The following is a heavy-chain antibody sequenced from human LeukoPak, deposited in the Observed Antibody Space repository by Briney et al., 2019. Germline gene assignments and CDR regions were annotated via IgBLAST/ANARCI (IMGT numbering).Heavy chain of an antibody. CDR1: GGSISSGSYY. Sequence: PSETLSLTCTVSGGSISSGSYYWSWIRQPAGKGLEWIGRIYTSGSTNYNPSLKSRVTISVDTSKNQFSLKLSSVTAADTAVYYCAREIWGSATYYFDYWGQGTLVTVSS. CDR3: AREIWGSATYYFDY. J-gene: IGHJ4*02. CDR2: IYTSGST. V-gene: IGHV4-61*02. D-gene: IGHD3-10*01.